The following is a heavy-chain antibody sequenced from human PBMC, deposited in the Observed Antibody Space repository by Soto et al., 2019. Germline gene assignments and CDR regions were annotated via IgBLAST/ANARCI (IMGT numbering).Heavy chain of an antibody. J-gene: IGHJ4*02. CDR2: ISISSSTI. CDR1: GFTFSSYS. CDR3: ARDRATIFGVVIVPFDY. V-gene: IGHV3-48*01. Sequence: PGGSLRLSCAASGFTFSSYSMNWVRQAPGKGLEWVLYISISSSTIFYADSVKGRFTISRDNAKISLSLKMNSLRAVDTSVYYCARDRATIFGVVIVPFDYWGQGTLVTVSS. D-gene: IGHD3-3*01.